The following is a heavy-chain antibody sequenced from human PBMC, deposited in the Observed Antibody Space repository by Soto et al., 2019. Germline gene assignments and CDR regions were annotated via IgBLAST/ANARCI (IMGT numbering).Heavy chain of an antibody. CDR2: LYYGRSA. Sequence: QVQLQESGPGLVKPSETLSLTCAVSGDSISSYYCMWIRQPPGKGLESIGYLYYGRSANYKPSLNNRVTLSVDTSTNQCSVTMSSMTAADTAVYYCALGSMAVVPEYWGQGTLVTVSS. CDR1: GDSISSYY. CDR3: ALGSMAVVPEY. D-gene: IGHD2-15*01. J-gene: IGHJ4*02. V-gene: IGHV4-59*01.